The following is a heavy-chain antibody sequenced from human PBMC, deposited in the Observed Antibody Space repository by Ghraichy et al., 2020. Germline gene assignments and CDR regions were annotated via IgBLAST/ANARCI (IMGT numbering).Heavy chain of an antibody. D-gene: IGHD3-22*01. V-gene: IGHV4-39*01. J-gene: IGHJ3*02. Sequence: SQTLSLTCTVSGGSISSSSYYWGWIRQPPGKGLEWIGSIYYSGSTYYNPSLKSRVTISVDTSKNQFSLKLSSVTAADTAVYYCARTMIEGAFDIWGQGTMVTVSS. CDR2: IYYSGST. CDR3: ARTMIEGAFDI. CDR1: GGSISSSSYY.